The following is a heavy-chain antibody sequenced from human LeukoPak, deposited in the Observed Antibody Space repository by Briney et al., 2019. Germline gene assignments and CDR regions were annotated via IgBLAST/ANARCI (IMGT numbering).Heavy chain of an antibody. Sequence: PGGSLRLSCAASGFTFSSYTMYWVRQAPGKGLEWVSGISNSGGSTYYADSVKGRFTISRDNSKNTLYLQMNSLRAEDTALYYCAKGLERESRLDSWGQGTLVTVSS. J-gene: IGHJ4*02. D-gene: IGHD1-1*01. CDR1: GFTFSSYT. CDR2: ISNSGGST. V-gene: IGHV3-23*01. CDR3: AKGLERESRLDS.